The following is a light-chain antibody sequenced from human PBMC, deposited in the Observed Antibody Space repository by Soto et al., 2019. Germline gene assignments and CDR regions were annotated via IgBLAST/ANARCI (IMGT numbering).Light chain of an antibody. J-gene: IGLJ2*01. Sequence: QSVLTQPASVSGSPGQSITISCSGSSSDVINYNYVSWYQQHPGQAPKLMIYEVNNRPSGISNRFSGSKSGNTASLTISGLQAEDEADYYCSSKTSTSTLLFGGGTKVTV. CDR2: EVN. V-gene: IGLV2-14*01. CDR3: SSKTSTSTLL. CDR1: SSDVINYNY.